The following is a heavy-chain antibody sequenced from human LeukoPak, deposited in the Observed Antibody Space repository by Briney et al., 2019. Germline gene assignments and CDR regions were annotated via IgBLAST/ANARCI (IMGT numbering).Heavy chain of an antibody. J-gene: IGHJ6*03. V-gene: IGHV1-69*05. CDR2: ITPIFGTA. D-gene: IGHD5-12*01. CDR3: ARGGYGGYPRNYYYYYMDV. CDR1: GGTFSSYA. Sequence: GASVKVSCKASGGTFSSYAISWVRQAPGQGLEWMGGITPIFGTANYAQKFQGRVTITTDESTSTAYMELSSLRSEDTAVYYCARGGYGGYPRNYYYYYMDVWGKGTTVTVSS.